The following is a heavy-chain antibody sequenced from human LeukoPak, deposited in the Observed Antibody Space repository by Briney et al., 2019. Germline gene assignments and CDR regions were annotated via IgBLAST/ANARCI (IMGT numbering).Heavy chain of an antibody. CDR2: IYSDGDT. V-gene: IGHV3-53*01. CDR1: GLTVSANC. D-gene: IGHD3-22*01. CDR3: ASGPFTRIVGSFDI. Sequence: GGSLRLSCAASGLTVSANCMSWVRQTPGQGLEWVSSIYSDGDTYYTNSVKGRFTISRDNSKNRVYPQMNTLTAEDTARYYCASGPFTRIVGSFDIRGPGTLVTVSS. J-gene: IGHJ3*02.